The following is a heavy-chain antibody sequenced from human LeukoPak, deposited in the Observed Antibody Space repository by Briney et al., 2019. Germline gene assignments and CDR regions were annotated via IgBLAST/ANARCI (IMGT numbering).Heavy chain of an antibody. V-gene: IGHV1-2*02. CDR2: INPYSGGT. Sequence: ASVKASCKASGDSFTDYYIHWVRQAPGQGLEWMGWINPYSGGTNYAEKFQGRVTMTRDTSITTAYMELSSLKSDDTAMYYCATLRRSGWYIGDWGKGTLVTFST. J-gene: IGHJ4*02. D-gene: IGHD6-19*01. CDR3: ATLRRSGWYIGD. CDR1: GDSFTDYY.